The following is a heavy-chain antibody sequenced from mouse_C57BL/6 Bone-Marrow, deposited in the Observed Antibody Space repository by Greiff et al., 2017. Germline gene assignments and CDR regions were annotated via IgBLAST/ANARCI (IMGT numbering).Heavy chain of an antibody. Sequence: VQLKESGPELVKPGASVKISCKASGYSFTDYNMNWVKQTNGKSLEWIGVINPNYGTTSYNQKFKGKATLTVDQSSSTAYMQLNSLTSEDSAVXYCARSGYYGSSYAMDYWGQGTSVTVSS. V-gene: IGHV1-39*01. CDR1: GYSFTDYN. CDR3: ARSGYYGSSYAMDY. J-gene: IGHJ4*01. CDR2: INPNYGTT. D-gene: IGHD1-1*01.